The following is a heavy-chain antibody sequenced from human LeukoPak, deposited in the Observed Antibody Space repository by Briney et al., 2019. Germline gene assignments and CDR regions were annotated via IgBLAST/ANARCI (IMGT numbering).Heavy chain of an antibody. CDR3: AKGRDSYGYGDYFDY. CDR1: GFTFSSYW. Sequence: PGGSLRLSCAASGFTFSSYWMSWVRQAPGKGLEWVSAISGSGGSTYYADSVKGRFTISRDNSKNTLYLQMNSLRAEDTAVYYCAKGRDSYGYGDYFDYWGQGTLVTVSS. CDR2: ISGSGGST. J-gene: IGHJ4*02. D-gene: IGHD5-18*01. V-gene: IGHV3-23*01.